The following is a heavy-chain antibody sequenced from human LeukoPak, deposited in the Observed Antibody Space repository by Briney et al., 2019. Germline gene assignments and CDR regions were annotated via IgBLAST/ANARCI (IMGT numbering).Heavy chain of an antibody. CDR2: ISSSGSTI. D-gene: IGHD2-2*01. CDR3: AKAPYCSSSSCYRHMDV. CDR1: GFTFSDYY. V-gene: IGHV3-11*01. J-gene: IGHJ6*03. Sequence: PGGSLRLSCAASGFTFSDYYMSWIRQAPGKGLEWVSYISSSGSTIYYADSVKGRFTISRDNAKNSLYLQMDSLRAEDTAVYYCAKAPYCSSSSCYRHMDVWGKGTTVTISS.